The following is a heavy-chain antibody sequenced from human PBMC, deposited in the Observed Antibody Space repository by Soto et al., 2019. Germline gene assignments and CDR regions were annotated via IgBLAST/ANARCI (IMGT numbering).Heavy chain of an antibody. CDR1: GFTFNTYG. CDR3: AKDIVRYTYGACDY. CDR2: ISYDGSNK. D-gene: IGHD5-18*01. J-gene: IGHJ4*02. V-gene: IGHV3-30*18. Sequence: GGSLRLSCAASGFTFNTYGMYWVRQAPGKGLEWVAAISYDGSNKYHADSVTGRFTISGDNSKNTLYLQMNSLRVEDTAVYYCAKDIVRYTYGACDYWGQGALVTVSS.